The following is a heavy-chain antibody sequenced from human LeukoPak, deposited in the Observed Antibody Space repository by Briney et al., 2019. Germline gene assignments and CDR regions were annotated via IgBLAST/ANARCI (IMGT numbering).Heavy chain of an antibody. J-gene: IGHJ4*02. CDR1: GFTFSSYA. D-gene: IGHD2-21*02. Sequence: LPGGSLRLSCAASGFTFSSYAMSLVRQDPGKGLEWVSAISGSGGSTYYADSVKGRFTISRDNSKNTLYLQMNSLRAEDTAVYYCAKGERAYCGGDCYYDYWGQGTLVTVSS. V-gene: IGHV3-23*01. CDR2: ISGSGGST. CDR3: AKGERAYCGGDCYYDY.